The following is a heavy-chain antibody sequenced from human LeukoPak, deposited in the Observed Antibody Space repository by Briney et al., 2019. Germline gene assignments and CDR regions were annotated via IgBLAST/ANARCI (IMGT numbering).Heavy chain of an antibody. Sequence: PSETLSLTCTVSGGSISSSSYYWGWIRQPPGKGLEWIGSIYYSGSTYYNPSLKRRVTISVDTSKNQLSLKLSSVTAADTAVYYCARLVAAAGTAIDYWGQGTLVTISS. CDR1: GGSISSSSYY. CDR2: IYYSGST. D-gene: IGHD6-13*01. CDR3: ARLVAAAGTAIDY. V-gene: IGHV4-39*01. J-gene: IGHJ4*02.